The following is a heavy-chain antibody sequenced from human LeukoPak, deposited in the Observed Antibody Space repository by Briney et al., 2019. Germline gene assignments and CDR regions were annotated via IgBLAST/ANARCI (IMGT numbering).Heavy chain of an antibody. J-gene: IGHJ4*02. CDR3: AKDRPQYCSSVSCYVFDS. D-gene: IGHD2-2*01. Sequence: SETLSLTCTVSGGSIGSSSYYWGWIRQPPGKGLEWIGSIYYSGSTYYNPSLKSRVTISVDTSKNQFSLKLNSVTAADTALYYCAKDRPQYCSSVSCYVFDSWGQGTLVTVSS. V-gene: IGHV4-39*07. CDR1: GGSIGSSSYY. CDR2: IYYSGST.